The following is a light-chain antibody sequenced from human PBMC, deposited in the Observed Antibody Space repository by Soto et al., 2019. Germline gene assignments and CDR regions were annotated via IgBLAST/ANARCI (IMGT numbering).Light chain of an antibody. J-gene: IGKJ2*01. CDR2: SAS. Sequence: IVLTQSPGTLSLSPGERATLSCRASQSVSSSDLAWYQQKPGQAPRLLIYSASSRATGIPDRFSGRGSGTDFTLTISRLEPEDFAVYYCQQYDTFGQGTKLEIK. V-gene: IGKV3-20*01. CDR3: QQYDT. CDR1: QSVSSSD.